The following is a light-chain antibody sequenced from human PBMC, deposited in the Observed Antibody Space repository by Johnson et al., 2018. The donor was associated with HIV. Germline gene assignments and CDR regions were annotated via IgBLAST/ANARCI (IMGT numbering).Light chain of an antibody. V-gene: IGLV1-51*02. CDR1: SSNIGNNY. CDR2: ENN. J-gene: IGLJ1*01. Sequence: SVLTQPPSVSAAPGQKVTISCSGSSSNIGNNYVSWYQQLPGTAPKLLIYENNKRPSGIPDRFSGSKSGTSATLGITGLQTGDEADYYCGTWDSSLGTHVFGTGTKVTVL. CDR3: GTWDSSLGTHV.